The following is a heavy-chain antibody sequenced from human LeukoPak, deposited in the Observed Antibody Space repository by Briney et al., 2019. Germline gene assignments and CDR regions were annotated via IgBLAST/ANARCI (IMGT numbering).Heavy chain of an antibody. V-gene: IGHV3-23*01. CDR1: GFTFSSYG. CDR2: ISGSGGST. J-gene: IGHJ5*02. CDR3: AREGRYEGDRGWFDP. D-gene: IGHD2-21*02. Sequence: GGSLRLSCAASGFTFSSYGMSWVRQAPGKGLEWVSAISGSGGSTYYADSVKGRFTISRDNSKNTLYLQMNSLRAEDTAVYYCAREGRYEGDRGWFDPWGQGTLVTVSS.